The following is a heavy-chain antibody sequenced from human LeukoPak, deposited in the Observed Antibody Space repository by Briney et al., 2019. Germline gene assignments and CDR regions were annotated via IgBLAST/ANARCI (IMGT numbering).Heavy chain of an antibody. CDR3: ANRIAAAGIDYFDY. Sequence: GGSLRLSCAASGFTFSSYWMNWARQTPGKGLEWVSAISVSGDSTYYADSVKGRFTISRDNSKNTLYLQMNSLRAEDTALYYCANRIAAAGIDYFDYWGQGTLVTVSS. V-gene: IGHV3-23*01. CDR2: ISVSGDST. CDR1: GFTFSSYW. D-gene: IGHD6-13*01. J-gene: IGHJ4*02.